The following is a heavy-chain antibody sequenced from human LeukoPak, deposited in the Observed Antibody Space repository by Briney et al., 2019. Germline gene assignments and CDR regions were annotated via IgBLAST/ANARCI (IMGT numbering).Heavy chain of an antibody. D-gene: IGHD2-21*02. CDR1: GFTFTTYA. V-gene: IGHV3-23*01. CDR3: ARDPIVVVTAALFDY. CDR2: ISGSGGST. Sequence: SGGSLRLSCAASGFTFTTYAMSWFRQAPGKGLEWVSAISGSGGSTYYADSVKGRFTISRDNSKNTLYLQMNSLRAEDTAVYYCARDPIVVVTAALFDYWGQGTLVTVSS. J-gene: IGHJ4*02.